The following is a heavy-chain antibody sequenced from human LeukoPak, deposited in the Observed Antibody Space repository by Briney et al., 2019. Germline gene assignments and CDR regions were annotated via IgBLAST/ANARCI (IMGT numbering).Heavy chain of an antibody. CDR3: AKGYPYYYGSGGRFDY. Sequence: QPGGSLRLSCAASGFTFSSYAMSWVRQAPGKGLEWVSAISGSGGSTYYADSVKGRFTISRDNSKNTLYLQMNSLRAEDTAVYYCAKGYPYYYGSGGRFDYWGQGTLVTVSS. V-gene: IGHV3-23*01. D-gene: IGHD3-10*01. CDR1: GFTFSSYA. CDR2: ISGSGGST. J-gene: IGHJ4*02.